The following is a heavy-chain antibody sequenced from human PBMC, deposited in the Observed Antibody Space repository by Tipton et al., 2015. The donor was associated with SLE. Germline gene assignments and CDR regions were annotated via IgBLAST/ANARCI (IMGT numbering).Heavy chain of an antibody. CDR1: GFTFSSYS. CDR2: ISSSSSYI. J-gene: IGHJ4*02. V-gene: IGHV3-21*01. D-gene: IGHD3-22*01. Sequence: SLRLSCAASGFTFSSYSMNWVRQAPGKGLEWVSSISSSSSYIYYADSVKGRFTISRDNAKNSLYLQMNSLRAEDTAVYYCARPRDSSGYGPGYWGQGTLVTVSS. CDR3: ARPRDSSGYGPGY.